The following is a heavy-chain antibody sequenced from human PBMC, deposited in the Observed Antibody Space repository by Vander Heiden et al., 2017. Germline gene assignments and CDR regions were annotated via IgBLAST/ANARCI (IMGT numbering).Heavy chain of an antibody. CDR3: ARAVPYFYGSGEGY. CDR1: GFTFSNYW. Sequence: QVQLVESGGGLVKPGGSLRLSCVASGFTFSNYWMTWIRQAPGKGLEWISYISSSASTIYYADSVKGRFTTSRDNAKNSLYLQMNSLRAEDTAVYYCARAVPYFYGSGEGYWGQGTLVTVSS. D-gene: IGHD3-10*01. V-gene: IGHV3-11*01. J-gene: IGHJ4*02. CDR2: ISSSASTI.